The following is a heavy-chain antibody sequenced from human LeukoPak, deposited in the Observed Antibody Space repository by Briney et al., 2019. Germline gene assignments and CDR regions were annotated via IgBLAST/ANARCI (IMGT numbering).Heavy chain of an antibody. V-gene: IGHV3-64*01. CDR2: ISSNGGST. J-gene: IGHJ3*02. CDR3: ASQGGDAFDI. D-gene: IGHD3-16*01. CDR1: GFTFSSYA. Sequence: PGGSLRLSCAASGFTFSSYAMHWVRQAPGKGLEYVSVISSNGGSTYYANSVKGRFTISRDNSKNTLYLQMGSLRAEDMAVYYCASQGGDAFDIWGQGTMVTVSS.